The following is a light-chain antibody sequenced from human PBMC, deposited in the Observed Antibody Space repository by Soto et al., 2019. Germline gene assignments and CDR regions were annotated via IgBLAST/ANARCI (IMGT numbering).Light chain of an antibody. V-gene: IGKV1-5*01. CDR2: DAS. Sequence: DIQMTQSPSTLSVSVGDRVTITCRASQSVSTWLAWYQQKAGRAPKLLIYDASTLQSGVPSRFSGSGSGTELTLTITDLQPDDFATYYCQQYNCSPTFGQGTRVDVK. CDR3: QQYNCSPT. CDR1: QSVSTW. J-gene: IGKJ1*01.